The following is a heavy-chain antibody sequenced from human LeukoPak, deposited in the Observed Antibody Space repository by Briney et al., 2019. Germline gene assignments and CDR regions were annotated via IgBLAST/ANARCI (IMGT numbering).Heavy chain of an antibody. V-gene: IGHV3-30*02. J-gene: IGHJ5*02. CDR1: GFSLTTYG. Sequence: GGSLSLSCVASGFSLTTYGMLWVRQAPGKGLQWVAFMRSDGTSKYYGDSVEGRFTISRDNSKSTLYLLMNSLSAEDTGIYYCAKDRPIKGGFDPWGQGTTATVSS. CDR2: MRSDGTSK. D-gene: IGHD3-16*01. CDR3: AKDRPIKGGFDP.